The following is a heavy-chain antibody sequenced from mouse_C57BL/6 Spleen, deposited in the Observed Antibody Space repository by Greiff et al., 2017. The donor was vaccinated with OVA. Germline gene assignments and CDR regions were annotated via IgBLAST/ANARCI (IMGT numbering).Heavy chain of an antibody. V-gene: IGHV5-16*01. J-gene: IGHJ1*03. D-gene: IGHD2-4*01. CDR3: ARGDDYDWYFDV. Sequence: DVMLVESEGGLVQPGSSMKLSCTASGFTFSDYYMAWVRQVPEKGLEWVANINYDGSSTYYLDSLKSRFIISRDNAKNILYLQMSSLKSEDTATYYCARGDDYDWYFDVWGTGTTVTVSS. CDR2: INYDGSST. CDR1: GFTFSDYY.